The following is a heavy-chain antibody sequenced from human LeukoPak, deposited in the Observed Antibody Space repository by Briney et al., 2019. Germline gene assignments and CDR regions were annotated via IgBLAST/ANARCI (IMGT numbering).Heavy chain of an antibody. CDR3: ARAPSRGPNLRIFDY. J-gene: IGHJ4*02. CDR1: GASIIIYY. D-gene: IGHD1-14*01. CDR2: IYYSGST. Sequence: SRTLSLTCPVSGASIIIYYWSWIRQPPGRGRGWMGYIYYSGSTNYNPSLKSRVTISVDTSKNQFSLKLSSVTAADTAVYYCARAPSRGPNLRIFDYWGQGTLVTVSS. V-gene: IGHV4-59*01.